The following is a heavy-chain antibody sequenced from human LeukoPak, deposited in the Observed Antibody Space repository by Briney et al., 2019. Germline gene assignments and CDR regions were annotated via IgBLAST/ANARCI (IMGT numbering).Heavy chain of an antibody. V-gene: IGHV3-21*01. CDR3: ARGVDYYDSSGTIDY. J-gene: IGHJ4*02. CDR2: ISSSSSYI. D-gene: IGHD3-22*01. Sequence: GGSLRLSCAASGFTSSSYSMNWVRQAPGKGLEWVSSISSSSSYIYYADSVKGRFTISRDNAKNSLYLQMNSLRAEDTAVYYCARGVDYYDSSGTIDYWGQGTLVTVSS. CDR1: GFTSSSYS.